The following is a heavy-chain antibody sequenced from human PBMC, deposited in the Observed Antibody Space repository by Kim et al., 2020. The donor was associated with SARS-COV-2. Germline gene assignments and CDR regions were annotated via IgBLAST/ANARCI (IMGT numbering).Heavy chain of an antibody. CDR2: ISSTSRYI. CDR3: ARGSPDSSGHTSYYYGMDL. CDR1: GFTFRSYT. V-gene: IGHV3-21*01. Sequence: GGSLRLFCAASGFTFRSYTMNWVRQAPGKGLEWVSLISSTSRYIYYADSVKGRFTISRDNAKNSVDLQINSLRAEDTALYYCARGSPDSSGHTSYYYGMDLWGQGTTVTVSS. D-gene: IGHD6-19*01. J-gene: IGHJ6*02.